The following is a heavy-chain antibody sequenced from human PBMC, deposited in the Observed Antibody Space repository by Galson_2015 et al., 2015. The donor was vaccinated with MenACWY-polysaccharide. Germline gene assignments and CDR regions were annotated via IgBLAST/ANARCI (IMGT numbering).Heavy chain of an antibody. CDR3: ARPNQVVIVPYFDY. CDR2: ISSSSSTI. CDR1: GFTFSSYS. Sequence: SLRLSCAASGFTFSSYSMNWVRQAPGKGLEWVSYISSSSSTIYYADSVKGRFTISRDNAKNSLYLQMNSLRAEDTAVYYCARPNQVVIVPYFDYWGQGTLVTVSS. D-gene: IGHD3-22*01. V-gene: IGHV3-48*01. J-gene: IGHJ4*02.